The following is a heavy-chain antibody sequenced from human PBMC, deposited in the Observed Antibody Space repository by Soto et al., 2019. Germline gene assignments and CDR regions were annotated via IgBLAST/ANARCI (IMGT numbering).Heavy chain of an antibody. CDR1: GGYISTYY. V-gene: IGHV4-4*07. CDR2: IHASGNT. CDR3: ARTPGWYFDV. Sequence: QVQLLESGPGLVKPSETLSLTCNVSGGYISTYYWSWIRQPAGKGLEWIGRIHASGNTDYNPSLKSRVTMSEHTSKNHFSLRLTSLTAADTAVYYCARTPGWYFDVWGQGTLVTVSS. J-gene: IGHJ4*02. D-gene: IGHD6-19*01.